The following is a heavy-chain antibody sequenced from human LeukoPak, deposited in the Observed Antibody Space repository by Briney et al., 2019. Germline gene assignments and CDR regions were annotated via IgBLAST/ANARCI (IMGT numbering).Heavy chain of an antibody. J-gene: IGHJ3*02. CDR3: ARDSSITFGGGMGDAFDI. Sequence: ASVKVSCKASGYTFTSYGISWVRQAPGQGLEGMGWISAYNGNTNYAQKLQGRVTMTTDTSTSTAYMELRSLRSDDTAGYYCARDSSITFGGGMGDAFDIWRQGTMVSVSS. CDR1: GYTFTSYG. D-gene: IGHD3-16*01. V-gene: IGHV1-18*01. CDR2: ISAYNGNT.